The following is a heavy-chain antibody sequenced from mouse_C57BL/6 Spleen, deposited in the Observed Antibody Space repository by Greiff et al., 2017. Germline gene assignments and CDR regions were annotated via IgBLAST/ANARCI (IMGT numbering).Heavy chain of an antibody. V-gene: IGHV5-17*01. CDR2: ISSGSSTI. CDR1: GFTFSDYG. Sequence: VQLKESGGGLVKPGGSLKLSCAASGFTFSDYGMHWVRQAPEKGLEWVAYISSGSSTIYYADTVKGRFTISRDNAKNTLFLQMTSLRSEDTAMYYCARSYYGSSYVAMDYWGQGTSVTVSS. D-gene: IGHD1-1*01. J-gene: IGHJ4*01. CDR3: ARSYYGSSYVAMDY.